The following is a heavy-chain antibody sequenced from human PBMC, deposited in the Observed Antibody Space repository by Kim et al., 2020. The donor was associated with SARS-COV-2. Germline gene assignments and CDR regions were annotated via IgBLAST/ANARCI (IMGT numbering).Heavy chain of an antibody. CDR3: ARGDSSGYVVFDY. Sequence: SETLSLTCAVYGGSFSGYYWSWIRQPPGKGLEWIGEINHSGSTNYNPSLKSRVTISVDTSKNQFSLKLSPVTAADTAVYYCARGDSSGYVVFDYWGQGTLVTVSS. CDR1: GGSFSGYY. J-gene: IGHJ4*02. CDR2: INHSGST. V-gene: IGHV4-34*01. D-gene: IGHD3-22*01.